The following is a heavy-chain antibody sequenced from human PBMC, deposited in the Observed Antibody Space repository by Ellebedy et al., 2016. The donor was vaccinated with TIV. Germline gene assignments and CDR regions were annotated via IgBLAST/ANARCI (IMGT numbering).Heavy chain of an antibody. CDR3: ARERPYSSGWYPLDY. V-gene: IGHV3-33*01. D-gene: IGHD6-19*01. CDR1: GFTFSSYG. CDR2: IWYDGSNK. Sequence: GGSLRLXXAASGFTFSSYGMHWVRQAPGKGLEWVAVIWYDGSNKYYADSVKGRFTISRDNSKNTLYLQMNSLRAEDTAVYYCARERPYSSGWYPLDYWGQGTLVTVSS. J-gene: IGHJ4*02.